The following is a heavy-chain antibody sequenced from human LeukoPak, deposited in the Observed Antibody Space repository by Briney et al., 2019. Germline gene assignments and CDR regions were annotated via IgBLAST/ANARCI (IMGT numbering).Heavy chain of an antibody. Sequence: SETLSLTCAVYGGSFSGYYWSWIRQPPGKGLEWIGEINHSGSTNYNPSLKSRVTISVDTSKNQFSLKLSSVTAADTAVYYCARGRMAAAGGLVYYYGMDVWGKGTTVTVSS. D-gene: IGHD6-13*01. J-gene: IGHJ6*04. V-gene: IGHV4-34*01. CDR3: ARGRMAAAGGLVYYYGMDV. CDR1: GGSFSGYY. CDR2: INHSGST.